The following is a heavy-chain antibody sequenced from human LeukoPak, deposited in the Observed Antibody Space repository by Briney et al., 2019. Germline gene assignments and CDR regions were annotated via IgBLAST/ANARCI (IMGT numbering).Heavy chain of an antibody. CDR2: FDPEDGET. V-gene: IGHV1-24*01. J-gene: IGHJ4*02. D-gene: IGHD3-9*01. CDR3: ATQEGDYDILTGYYIFDY. CDR1: GYTLTELS. Sequence: ASVRVSCKVSGYTLTELSIHWVRHAPGKGLEWMGGFDPEDGETIYAQKFQGRVTMTEDTSTDTAYMELSSLRSEDTAVYYCATQEGDYDILTGYYIFDYWGQGTLVTVSS.